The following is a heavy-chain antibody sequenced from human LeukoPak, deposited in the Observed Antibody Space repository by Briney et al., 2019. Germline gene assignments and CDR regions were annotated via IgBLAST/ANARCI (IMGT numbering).Heavy chain of an antibody. D-gene: IGHD3-10*01. CDR1: GGSISSYY. CDR3: ARQQILLWFGELSCWFDP. J-gene: IGHJ5*02. V-gene: IGHV4-59*08. Sequence: PSETLSLTCTVSGGSISSYYWSWIRQPPGKGLEWIGYIYYSGSTNYNPSLKSRVTISVDTSKNQFSLKLSSVTAADTAVYYCARQQILLWFGELSCWFDPWGQGTLVTVSS. CDR2: IYYSGST.